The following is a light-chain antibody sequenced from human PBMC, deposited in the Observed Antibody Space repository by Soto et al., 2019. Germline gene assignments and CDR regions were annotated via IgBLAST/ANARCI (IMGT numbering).Light chain of an antibody. Sequence: EIVLTQSPATLSLSPGERATLSCRASQSISRYLAWYQQKPGQAPRLLIHDASNRATGITARFSGSGSETDFTLTISSLESEDCAVYYCQQRLSWPHLTCGGGIKVENK. CDR1: QSISRY. CDR3: QQRLSWPHLT. CDR2: DAS. V-gene: IGKV3-11*01. J-gene: IGKJ4*02.